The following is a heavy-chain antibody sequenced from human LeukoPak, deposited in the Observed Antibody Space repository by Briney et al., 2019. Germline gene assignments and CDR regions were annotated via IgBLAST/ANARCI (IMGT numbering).Heavy chain of an antibody. CDR2: IRSKPNNYAA. Sequence: GGSLRLSCVASGFTFCGAAIHWVRQASGKGLEWVGRIRSKPNNYAAAYGASVKGRFTISRDDSENTAYLQMNSLKSDDTAVYFCASELRYYFTMDVWGQGTTVTVSS. D-gene: IGHD3-10*01. CDR1: GFTFCGAA. J-gene: IGHJ6*02. V-gene: IGHV3-73*01. CDR3: ASELRYYFTMDV.